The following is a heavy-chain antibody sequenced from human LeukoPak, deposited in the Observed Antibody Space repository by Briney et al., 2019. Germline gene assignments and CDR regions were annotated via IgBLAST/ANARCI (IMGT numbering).Heavy chain of an antibody. D-gene: IGHD2-2*02. Sequence: GGSLRLSCAASGFTFSSYSMNWVRQAPGKGLEWVSYISSSSSTIYYADSVKGRFTISRDNAKNSLYLQMNSLRAEDTAVYYCARGGYCSSTSCYTLLDDWFDPWGQGTLVTVSS. CDR1: GFTFSSYS. V-gene: IGHV3-48*01. CDR3: ARGGYCSSTSCYTLLDDWFDP. CDR2: ISSSSSTI. J-gene: IGHJ5*02.